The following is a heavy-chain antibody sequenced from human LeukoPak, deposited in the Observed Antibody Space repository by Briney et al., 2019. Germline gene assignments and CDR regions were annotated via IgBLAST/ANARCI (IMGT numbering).Heavy chain of an antibody. D-gene: IGHD3-10*01. V-gene: IGHV3-48*03. J-gene: IGHJ5*02. CDR1: GFTFSSYE. Sequence: PGGPLRPSCAASGFTFSSYEMNWVRQAPGKGLEWVSYISSSGSTIYYADSVKGRFTISRDNAKNSLYLQMNSLRAEDTAVYYCARDRGYYGSGSFDPWGQGTLVTVSS. CDR2: ISSSGSTI. CDR3: ARDRGYYGSGSFDP.